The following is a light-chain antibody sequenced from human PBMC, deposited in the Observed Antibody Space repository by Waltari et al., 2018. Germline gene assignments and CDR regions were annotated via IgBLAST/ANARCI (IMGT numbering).Light chain of an antibody. Sequence: DIQMTQSPSSLSASVGDGVTITCRASQTISTFLNWYQHKPGKAPTLLIYGATILQSGVPSRVSGSGFGTDFTLTITNVQPEDFATYYCQQTYRTPPYTFGQGTKLEIK. V-gene: IGKV1-39*01. CDR3: QQTYRTPPYT. CDR1: QTISTF. CDR2: GAT. J-gene: IGKJ2*01.